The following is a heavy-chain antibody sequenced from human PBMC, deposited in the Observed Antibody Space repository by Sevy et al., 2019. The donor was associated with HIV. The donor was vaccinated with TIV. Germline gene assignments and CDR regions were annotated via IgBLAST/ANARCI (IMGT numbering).Heavy chain of an antibody. J-gene: IGHJ5*02. Sequence: SDTLSLTCAVSGGSISSSNWWSWVRQPPGKGLEWIGEIYHSGSTNYNPSLKSRVTISVDKSKNQFSLKLSSVTAADTAVYYCARDPRSSSLNILTGAYNWFDPWGQGTLVTVSS. CDR3: ARDPRSSSLNILTGAYNWFDP. CDR1: GGSISSSNW. CDR2: IYHSGST. V-gene: IGHV4-4*02. D-gene: IGHD3-9*01.